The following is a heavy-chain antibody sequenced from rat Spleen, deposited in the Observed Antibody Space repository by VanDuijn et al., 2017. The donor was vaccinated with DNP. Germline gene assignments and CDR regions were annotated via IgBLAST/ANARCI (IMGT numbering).Heavy chain of an antibody. Sequence: EVQLVESGGGLVQPGRSLKLSCATSGFTFSDYNMAWVRQAPKKGLDWVATISYDGTGTYYRDSVRGRFTISRDDAKSALYLQMDSLRSEDTATYYCTTDFERGYWGQGVMVTVSS. CDR1: GFTFSDYN. CDR2: ISYDGTGT. CDR3: TTDFERGY. J-gene: IGHJ2*01. D-gene: IGHD1-11*01. V-gene: IGHV5-7*01.